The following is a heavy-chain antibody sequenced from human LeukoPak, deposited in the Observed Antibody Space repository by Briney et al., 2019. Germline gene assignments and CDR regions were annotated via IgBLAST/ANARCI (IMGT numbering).Heavy chain of an antibody. D-gene: IGHD6-13*01. J-gene: IGHJ5*02. CDR2: IYHSGST. CDR3: AGSIAAAGTAGEDWFDP. Sequence: SETLSLTCAVSGGSISSGGYSWSWIRQPPGNGLEWIGYIYHSGSTYYNPSLKSRVTISVDRSKNQFSLKLSSVTAADTAVYYCAGSIAAAGTAGEDWFDPWGQGTLVTVSS. CDR1: GGSISSGGYS. V-gene: IGHV4-30-2*01.